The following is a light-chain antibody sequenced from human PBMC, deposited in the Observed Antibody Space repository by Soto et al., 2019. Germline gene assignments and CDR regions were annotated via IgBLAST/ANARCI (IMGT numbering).Light chain of an antibody. J-gene: IGLJ2*01. CDR3: SSYTDSNNFVV. CDR2: EVT. V-gene: IGLV2-8*01. CDR1: GNDVGGFDY. Sequence: QSALTQPPSASGSPGQSVTISCTGTGNDVGGFDYVSWYQHHPGKAPKLVMFEVTKRPSGVPDRFSGSKSDNTASLTVAGLLDEDEADYFCSSYTDSNNFVVFGGGTKLTVL.